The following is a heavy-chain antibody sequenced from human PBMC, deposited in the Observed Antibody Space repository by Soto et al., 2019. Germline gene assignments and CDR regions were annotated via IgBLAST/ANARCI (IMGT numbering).Heavy chain of an antibody. CDR1: GFTFSSYG. V-gene: IGHV3-30*18. CDR2: LSYDGSNE. CDR3: AKDLRRAFYGMDV. D-gene: IGHD3-9*01. J-gene: IGHJ6*02. Sequence: HPGGSLRLSCAASGFTFSSYGMHWVRQAPGKGLEWVTLLSYDGSNEYYADSVKGRFTISRDNSKNTLYLQMNSLRTEDTAVYYCAKDLRRAFYGMDVWGQGTTVTVSS.